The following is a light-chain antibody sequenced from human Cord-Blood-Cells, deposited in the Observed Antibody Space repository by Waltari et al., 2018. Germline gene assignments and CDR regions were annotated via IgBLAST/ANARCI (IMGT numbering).Light chain of an antibody. J-gene: IGKJ4*01. CDR1: QSVLYSSNNKNY. CDR3: QQYYSTLT. CDR2: WAS. V-gene: IGKV4-1*01. Sequence: DIVMTQSPDSLAASLCGRATINCKSSQSVLYSSNNKNYLAWYQQKPGQPPKLLIYWASTRESGVPDRFSGSGSGTDFTLTISSLQAEDVAVYYCQQYYSTLTFGGGTKVEIK.